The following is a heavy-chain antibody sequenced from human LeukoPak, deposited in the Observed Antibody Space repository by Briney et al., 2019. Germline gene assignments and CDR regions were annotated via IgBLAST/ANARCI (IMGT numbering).Heavy chain of an antibody. J-gene: IGHJ4*02. CDR3: ARILSSGWQYFDY. Sequence: GGSLRLPCAASGFTFSSHNMNWVRQAPGKGLEWVSSISSSSSYIYYADSVKGRFTISRDNAKNSLYLQMNSLRVEDTAVYYCARILSSGWQYFDYWGQGTLVTVSS. D-gene: IGHD6-19*01. CDR1: GFTFSSHN. V-gene: IGHV3-21*01. CDR2: ISSSSSYI.